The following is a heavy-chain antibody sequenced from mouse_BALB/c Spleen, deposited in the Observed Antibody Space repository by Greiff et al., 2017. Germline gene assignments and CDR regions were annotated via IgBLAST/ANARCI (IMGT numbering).Heavy chain of an antibody. D-gene: IGHD1-2*01. CDR2: ISYDGSN. CDR1: GYSITSGYY. CDR3: ARGATATSAY. J-gene: IGHJ3*01. V-gene: IGHV3-6*02. Sequence: DVQLQESGPGLVKPSQSLSLTCSVTGYSITSGYYWNWIRQFPGNKLEWMGYISYDGSNNYNPSLKNRISITRDTSKNQFFLKLNSVTTEDTATYYCARGATATSAYWGQGTLVTVSA.